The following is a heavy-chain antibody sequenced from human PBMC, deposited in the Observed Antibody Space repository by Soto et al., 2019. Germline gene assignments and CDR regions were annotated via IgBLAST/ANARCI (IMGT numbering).Heavy chain of an antibody. D-gene: IGHD5-12*01. CDR3: AKDLYSGYDQPLFDY. CDR1: GFTFDDYA. CDR2: ISWNSGSI. V-gene: IGHV3-9*01. J-gene: IGHJ4*02. Sequence: GGSLRLSCAASGFTFDDYAIHWVRQAPGKGLEWVSGISWNSGSIGYADSVKGRFTISRDNAKNSLYLQMNSLRAEDTALYYCAKDLYSGYDQPLFDYWGQGTLVTVSS.